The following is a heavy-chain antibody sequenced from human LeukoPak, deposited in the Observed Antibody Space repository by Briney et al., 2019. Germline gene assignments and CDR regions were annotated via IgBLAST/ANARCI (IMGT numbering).Heavy chain of an antibody. CDR2: ISGSGGST. Sequence: GGSLRLSCAASGFTFSSYAMSWVRQAPGKGLEWVSAISGSGGSTYYADSVKGRFTISRDNAKNSLYLQMNSLRAEDTALYYCAKSRGRRSPDYLDYWGQGTLVTVSS. V-gene: IGHV3-23*01. J-gene: IGHJ4*02. D-gene: IGHD3-16*01. CDR1: GFTFSSYA. CDR3: AKSRGRRSPDYLDY.